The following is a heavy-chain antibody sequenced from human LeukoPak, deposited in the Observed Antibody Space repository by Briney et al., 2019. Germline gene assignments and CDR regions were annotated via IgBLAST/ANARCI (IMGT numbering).Heavy chain of an antibody. Sequence: GGSLRLSCAASGFTFSSYAMSWVRQAPGKGLEWVSAISGSGGSTYYAGSVKGRFTISRDNSKNTLYLQMNSLRAEDTAVYYCAKDEIYDILTGYRYHYFDYWGQGTLVTVSS. CDR3: AKDEIYDILTGYRYHYFDY. V-gene: IGHV3-23*01. J-gene: IGHJ4*02. CDR1: GFTFSSYA. D-gene: IGHD3-9*01. CDR2: ISGSGGST.